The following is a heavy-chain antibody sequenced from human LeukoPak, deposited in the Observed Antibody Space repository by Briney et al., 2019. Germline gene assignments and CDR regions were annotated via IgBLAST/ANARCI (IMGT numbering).Heavy chain of an antibody. CDR2: IRDSGET. Sequence: PGGSLRLSCAGSGFSVSNYYMSWVRQAPGMGLEWVSLIRDSGETFYADSVKGRFTISRDNSKNTMYLQMNRLRVEDTAVYFCARDRAVTQDWVEFDPWGQGTLVTVSS. CDR1: GFSVSNYY. D-gene: IGHD4-17*01. V-gene: IGHV3-66*03. CDR3: ARDRAVTQDWVEFDP. J-gene: IGHJ5*02.